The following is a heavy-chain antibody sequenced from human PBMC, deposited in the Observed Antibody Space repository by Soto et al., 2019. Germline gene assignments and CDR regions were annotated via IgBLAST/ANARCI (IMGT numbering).Heavy chain of an antibody. D-gene: IGHD3-16*02. Sequence: GGSLRLSCAASGFTFSSYSMNWVRQAPGKGLEWGSSISSSSSYIYYAETVKGRFTISRDNAKNSLYLQMNSLRAEDTAVYYCARDSGTYDYIWGSYRYPHDYWGQGTLVTVSS. CDR3: ARDSGTYDYIWGSYRYPHDY. CDR2: ISSSSSYI. J-gene: IGHJ4*02. V-gene: IGHV3-21*01. CDR1: GFTFSSYS.